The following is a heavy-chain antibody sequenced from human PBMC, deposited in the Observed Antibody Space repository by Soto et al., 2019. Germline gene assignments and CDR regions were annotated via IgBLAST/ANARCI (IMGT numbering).Heavy chain of an antibody. CDR3: AKDQSSSWYRVVDY. D-gene: IGHD6-13*01. CDR1: GFTFSSYG. J-gene: IGHJ4*02. CDR2: ISYDGSNK. V-gene: IGHV3-30*18. Sequence: QVQLVESGGGVVQPGRSLRLSCAASGFTFSSYGMHWVRQAPGKGLEWVAVISYDGSNKYYADSVKGRFTISRDNSKNTLYLQMNSLRAEDTAVYYCAKDQSSSWYRVVDYWGQGTLVTVSS.